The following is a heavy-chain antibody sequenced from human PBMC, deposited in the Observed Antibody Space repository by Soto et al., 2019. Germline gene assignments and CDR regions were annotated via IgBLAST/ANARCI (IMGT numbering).Heavy chain of an antibody. Sequence: PGGSLRLSCAASGFTFSSYSMNWVRQAPGKGLEWVSSISSSSSYIYYADSVKGRFTISRDNAKNSLYLQMNSLRAEDTAVYYCARDDSGGYDAFDIWGQGTMVTASS. J-gene: IGHJ3*02. V-gene: IGHV3-21*01. CDR3: ARDDSGGYDAFDI. CDR2: ISSSSSYI. CDR1: GFTFSSYS. D-gene: IGHD3-22*01.